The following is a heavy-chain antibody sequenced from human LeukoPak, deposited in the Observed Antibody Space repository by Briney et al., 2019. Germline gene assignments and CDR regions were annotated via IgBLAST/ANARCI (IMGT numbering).Heavy chain of an antibody. CDR1: GFPFTSFD. Sequence: GGSVRLSCGASGFPFTSFDIHGLRQAPGKGLEGVAFIWYDGSNTYYADSVKGRFTISRDNSEHTVYLQINSLKTEDTAVYYCTTDGDYYDSSGYYILNYFDYWGQGTLVTVSS. J-gene: IGHJ4*02. D-gene: IGHD3-22*01. CDR3: TTDGDYYDSSGYYILNYFDY. V-gene: IGHV3-30*02. CDR2: IWYDGSNT.